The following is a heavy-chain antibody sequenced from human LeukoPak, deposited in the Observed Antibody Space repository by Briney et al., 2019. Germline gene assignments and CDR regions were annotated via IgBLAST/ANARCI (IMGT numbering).Heavy chain of an antibody. Sequence: PGGSLRLSCAASGFTFSSYAMSWVRQAPGKGLEWVSAISGSGGSTYYADSVKGRFTISRDNSKNTLYLQMNSLRAEDTAVYYCAKATKGLYGSGSYYTSLFDYWGQGTLVTVSS. D-gene: IGHD3-10*01. J-gene: IGHJ4*02. V-gene: IGHV3-23*01. CDR1: GFTFSSYA. CDR2: ISGSGGST. CDR3: AKATKGLYGSGSYYTSLFDY.